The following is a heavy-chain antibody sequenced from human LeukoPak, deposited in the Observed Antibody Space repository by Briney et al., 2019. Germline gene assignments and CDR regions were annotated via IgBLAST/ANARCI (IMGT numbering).Heavy chain of an antibody. J-gene: IGHJ6*02. CDR3: ARADFWSGYNIYYYYYSMDV. Sequence: GGSLRLSCAASGFTFSSYSMNWVRQAPGKGLEWVSSISSSSSYIYYADSVKGRFTISRDNAKNSLYLQMNSLRAEDTAVYYCARADFWSGYNIYYYYYSMDVWGQGTTVTVSS. V-gene: IGHV3-21*01. CDR2: ISSSSSYI. D-gene: IGHD3-3*01. CDR1: GFTFSSYS.